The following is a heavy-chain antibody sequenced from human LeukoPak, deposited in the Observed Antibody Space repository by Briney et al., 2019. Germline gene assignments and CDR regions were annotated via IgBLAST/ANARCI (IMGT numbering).Heavy chain of an antibody. Sequence: GGSLRLSCAASGFTFSSYEMNWVRQAPGKGLEWVSYISSSGSTIYYADSVKGRFTISRDNSKNTLYLQMNSLRAEDTAVYYCAKGEYSSGWSFDYWGQGTLVTVSS. CDR2: ISSSGSTI. J-gene: IGHJ4*02. D-gene: IGHD6-19*01. V-gene: IGHV3-48*03. CDR1: GFTFSSYE. CDR3: AKGEYSSGWSFDY.